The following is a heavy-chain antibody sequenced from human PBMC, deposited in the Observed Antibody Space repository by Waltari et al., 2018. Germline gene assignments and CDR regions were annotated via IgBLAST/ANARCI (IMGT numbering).Heavy chain of an antibody. V-gene: IGHV7-4-1*02. J-gene: IGHJ6*02. D-gene: IGHD6-13*01. Sequence: QGLEWMGWINTNTGNPTYAQGFTGRFVFSLDTSVSTAYLQISSLKAEDTAVYYCARGGIAAAGYYYYGMDVWGQGTTVTVSS. CDR2: INTNTGNP. CDR3: ARGGIAAAGYYYYGMDV.